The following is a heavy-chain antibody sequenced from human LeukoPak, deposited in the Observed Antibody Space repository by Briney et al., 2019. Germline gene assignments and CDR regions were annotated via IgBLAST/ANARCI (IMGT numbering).Heavy chain of an antibody. CDR3: AKDQGPLFMRGGWFDP. CDR2: IIGNGGST. J-gene: IGHJ5*02. D-gene: IGHD3-10*01. V-gene: IGHV3-23*01. CDR1: GFTFSSYA. Sequence: AWGSLRLSCAASGFTFSSYAMSWVRQAPGKGLEWVSAIIGNGGSTYYADSVKGRFTISRDNSKNTLYLQMNSLRAEDTAVYYCAKDQGPLFMRGGWFDPWGQGTLVTVSS.